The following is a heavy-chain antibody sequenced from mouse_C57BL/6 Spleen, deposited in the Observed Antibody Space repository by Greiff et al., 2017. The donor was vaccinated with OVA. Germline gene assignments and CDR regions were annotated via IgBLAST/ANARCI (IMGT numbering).Heavy chain of an antibody. CDR3: ARCGAYYFDY. CDR1: GYTFTDHT. Sequence: QVQLQQSDAELVKPGASVKISCTASGYTFTDHTIHWMKQRPEQGLEWIGYIYPKDGSTKYNEKFKGKATLTADKSSSTAYLQLNSLTSEDSAVYFCARCGAYYFDYWGQGTTLTVSS. J-gene: IGHJ2*01. CDR2: IYPKDGST. V-gene: IGHV1-78*01.